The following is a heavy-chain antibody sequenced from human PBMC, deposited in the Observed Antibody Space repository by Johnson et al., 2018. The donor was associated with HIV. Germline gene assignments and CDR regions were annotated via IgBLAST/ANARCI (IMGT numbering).Heavy chain of an antibody. J-gene: IGHJ3*01. CDR1: GFTFDDYA. Sequence: QVQLVESGGGLVQPGRSLRLSCAASGFTFDDYAMHWVRQTPGKGLEWVTFLRYDGSNKDYADSVKGRFTLARDNSKNTLYLQMSSMRAEDTAVYYCARDAVIRSGWYNVDAFDVWGQGTMVTVSS. D-gene: IGHD6-19*01. V-gene: IGHV3-30*02. CDR3: ARDAVIRSGWYNVDAFDV. CDR2: LRYDGSNK.